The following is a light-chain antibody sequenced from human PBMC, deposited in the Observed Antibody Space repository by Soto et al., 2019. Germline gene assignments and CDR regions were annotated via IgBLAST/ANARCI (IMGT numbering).Light chain of an antibody. J-gene: IGKJ1*01. Sequence: GVRHSAAAVSVNTWERATLSCRASQSISSNLAWYQRNLGQAPRLRIYRASVRATGIQDRLSGSGSGTNFSLTFRILEAKDFPLYYCQQDAIPLRTFGQGTKVDIK. CDR2: RAS. CDR3: QQDAIPLRT. V-gene: IGKV3D-15*03. CDR1: QSISSN.